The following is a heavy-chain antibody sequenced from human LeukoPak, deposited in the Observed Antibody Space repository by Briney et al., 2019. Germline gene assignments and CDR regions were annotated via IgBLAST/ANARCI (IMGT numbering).Heavy chain of an antibody. V-gene: IGHV3-30*04. Sequence: GGSLRLSCAASGFTFSSYAMHWVRQAPGKGLEWVAVISYDGSNKYYADSVKGRFTISRDNSKNTLYLQMNSLRAEDTAVYYCARDPRYYYDSSGPYYFDYWGQGTLVTVSS. CDR3: ARDPRYYYDSSGPYYFDY. J-gene: IGHJ4*02. CDR2: ISYDGSNK. D-gene: IGHD3-22*01. CDR1: GFTFSSYA.